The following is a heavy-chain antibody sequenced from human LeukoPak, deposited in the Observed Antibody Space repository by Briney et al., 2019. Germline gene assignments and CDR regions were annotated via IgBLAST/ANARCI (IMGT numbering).Heavy chain of an antibody. CDR3: AKDQGHYYGSGVFDF. D-gene: IGHD3-10*01. V-gene: IGHV3-23*01. Sequence: GGSLRLSCAASGFTFSTYAMHWVRQAPGKRLEWVSAISGSGTSTHYADSMKGRFTISRDNSRSTLYLQINSLRAEDTAVYYCAKDQGHYYGSGVFDFWGQGTLVTVSS. CDR2: ISGSGTST. J-gene: IGHJ4*02. CDR1: GFTFSTYA.